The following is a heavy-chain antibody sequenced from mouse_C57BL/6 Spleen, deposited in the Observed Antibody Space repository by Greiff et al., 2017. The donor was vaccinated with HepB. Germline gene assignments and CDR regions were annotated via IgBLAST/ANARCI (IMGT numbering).Heavy chain of an antibody. V-gene: IGHV1-69*01. D-gene: IGHD1-1*01. Sequence: VQLQQSGAELVMPGASVKLSCKASGYTFTSYWMHWVKQRPGQGLEWIGEIDPSDSYTNYNQKFKGKSTLTVDKSSSTAYMQLSSLTSEDSAVYYCAREGYGSTPFAYWGQGTLVTVSA. CDR2: IDPSDSYT. CDR1: GYTFTSYW. CDR3: AREGYGSTPFAY. J-gene: IGHJ3*01.